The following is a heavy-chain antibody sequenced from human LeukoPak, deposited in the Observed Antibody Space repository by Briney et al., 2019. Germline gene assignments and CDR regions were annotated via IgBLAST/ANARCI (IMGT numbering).Heavy chain of an antibody. V-gene: IGHV4-4*02. CDR3: ARGLDYSYYYYGMDV. CDR2: IYHSGST. D-gene: IGHD3/OR15-3a*01. J-gene: IGHJ6*02. CDR1: GGSISSSNW. Sequence: PSETLSLTCAVSGGSISSSNWWSWVRQPPGKGLEWIGEIYHSGSTNYNPSLKSRVTISVDKSKNKFSLKLSSVTAADTAVYYCARGLDYSYYYYGMDVWGQGTTVTVSS.